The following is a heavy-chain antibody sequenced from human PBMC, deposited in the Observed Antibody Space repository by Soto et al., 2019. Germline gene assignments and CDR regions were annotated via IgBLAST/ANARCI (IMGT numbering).Heavy chain of an antibody. D-gene: IGHD3-22*01. J-gene: IGHJ6*02. CDR1: GFTFSSYA. V-gene: IGHV3-23*01. Sequence: PGGSLRLSCAASGFTFSSYAMSWVRQAPGEGLEWVSAISGSGGSTYYADSVKGRFTISRDNSKNTLYLQMNSLRAEDTAVYYCAKRFNYYDSSGPTGGMDVWGQGTTVTVSS. CDR2: ISGSGGST. CDR3: AKRFNYYDSSGPTGGMDV.